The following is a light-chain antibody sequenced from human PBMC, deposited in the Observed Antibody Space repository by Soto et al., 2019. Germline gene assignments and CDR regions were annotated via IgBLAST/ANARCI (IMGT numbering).Light chain of an antibody. J-gene: IGKJ3*01. CDR2: DAS. Sequence: DIQMTQSPSTLSASVGDRVTITCRASQSISSWLAWYQQKPGKAPNLLIYDASTLESGVPSRFSGSGSGTEFTLTISSLQPDDFATYYCQHYNSYLFTFGPGTKVDIK. CDR1: QSISSW. CDR3: QHYNSYLFT. V-gene: IGKV1-5*01.